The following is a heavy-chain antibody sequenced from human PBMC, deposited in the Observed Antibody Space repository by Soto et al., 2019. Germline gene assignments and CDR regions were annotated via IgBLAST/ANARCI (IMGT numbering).Heavy chain of an antibody. CDR1: GDSVSITSAA. CDR3: ARYSSGWYIDY. CDR2: TYYRSKWYS. D-gene: IGHD6-19*01. J-gene: IGHJ4*02. V-gene: IGHV6-1*01. Sequence: SQTLSLTCAISGDSVSITSAAWTSIRQSPSRGLEWLGRTYYRSKWYSDYAISVNSRIAITPDASKNQFSLQLNSVTPEDTAVYYCARYSSGWYIDYWGQGTLVTVSS.